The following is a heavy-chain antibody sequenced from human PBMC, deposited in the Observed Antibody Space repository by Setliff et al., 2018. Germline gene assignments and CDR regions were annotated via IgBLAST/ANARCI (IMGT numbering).Heavy chain of an antibody. D-gene: IGHD6-13*01. Sequence: GGSLRLSCAASRFTFSNYGMHWVCQAPGKGLEWVAFIRFDGSNKYYAGSVKGRFTISRDISKNTLYLQLNSLRAEDTAVYYCARDSYSSSWPDYWGQGTRVTVSS. J-gene: IGHJ4*02. CDR3: ARDSYSSSWPDY. V-gene: IGHV3-30*02. CDR2: IRFDGSNK. CDR1: RFTFSNYG.